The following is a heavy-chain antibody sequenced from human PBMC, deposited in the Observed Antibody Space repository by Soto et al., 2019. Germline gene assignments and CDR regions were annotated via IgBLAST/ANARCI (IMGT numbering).Heavy chain of an antibody. Sequence: PGGSLRLSCTASGFTFSRYAMSWVRQAPGKGLEWVSTISDSGSTYYAESVKGRLTISRDNSKHTLNLQMNSLRAEDTAVYYCAKGGLGDCSTTSCLFNFAYWGLGALVTVSS. V-gene: IGHV3-23*01. CDR3: AKGGLGDCSTTSCLFNFAY. J-gene: IGHJ4*02. D-gene: IGHD2-2*01. CDR2: ISDSGST. CDR1: GFTFSRYA.